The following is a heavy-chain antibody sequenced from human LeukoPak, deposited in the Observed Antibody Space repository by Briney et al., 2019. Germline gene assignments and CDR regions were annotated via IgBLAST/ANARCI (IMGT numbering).Heavy chain of an antibody. V-gene: IGHV1-2*02. D-gene: IGHD1-26*01. Sequence: ASVKVSCKASGGTFSSYAISWVRQAPGQGLEWMGWLNPNIGDTNYAQKFRGRVTMTRDTSIGTAYMELNSLRSDDTAVYYCARAAIVGTTYYFDYWGQGTLVTVSS. CDR1: GGTFSSYA. J-gene: IGHJ4*02. CDR2: LNPNIGDT. CDR3: ARAAIVGTTYYFDY.